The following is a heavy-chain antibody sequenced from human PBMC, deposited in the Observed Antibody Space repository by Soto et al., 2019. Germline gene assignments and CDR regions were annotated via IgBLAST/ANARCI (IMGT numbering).Heavy chain of an antibody. CDR1: GXTFSSYC. Sequence: PXGSLRLSCAASGXTFSSYCMDRVLQAPGRGLEWVEVISYDGSNKYYADSVKGRFTISRDNSKNTLYLKMNSLRAEDTAVYYCAKDIVEMATITAYYYYGMDVWGQGATVTVSS. V-gene: IGHV3-30*18. CDR2: ISYDGSNK. CDR3: AKDIVEMATITAYYYYGMDV. D-gene: IGHD5-12*01. J-gene: IGHJ6*02.